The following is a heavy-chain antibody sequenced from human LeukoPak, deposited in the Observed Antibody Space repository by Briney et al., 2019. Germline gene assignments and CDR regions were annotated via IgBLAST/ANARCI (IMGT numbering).Heavy chain of an antibody. D-gene: IGHD6-13*01. V-gene: IGHV4-34*01. Sequence: PSETLSLTCAVYGGSFSGYYWSWIRQPPGKGLEWIGEINHSGSTNYNPSLKSRVTISVDTSKNQFSLKLSSVTAADTAVYCCARRFGYSSSIIWFDPWGQGTLVTVSS. J-gene: IGHJ5*02. CDR3: ARRFGYSSSIIWFDP. CDR1: GGSFSGYY. CDR2: INHSGST.